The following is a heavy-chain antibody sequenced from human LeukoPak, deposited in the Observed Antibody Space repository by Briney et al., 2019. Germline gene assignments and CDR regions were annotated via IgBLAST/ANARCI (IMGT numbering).Heavy chain of an antibody. Sequence: GGSLRLSCAASGFTFSSYSMNWVRQAPGKGLEWVSSISSSSSYIYYADSVKGRFTISRDNSKNTLYLQMNSLRAEDTAVYYCAKDGYSIYALGNDAFDIWGQGTMVIVSS. CDR2: ISSSSSYI. CDR1: GFTFSSYS. J-gene: IGHJ3*02. CDR3: AKDGYSIYALGNDAFDI. D-gene: IGHD5/OR15-5a*01. V-gene: IGHV3-21*04.